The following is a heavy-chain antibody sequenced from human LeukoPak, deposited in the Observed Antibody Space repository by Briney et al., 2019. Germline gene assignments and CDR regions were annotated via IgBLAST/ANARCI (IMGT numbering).Heavy chain of an antibody. D-gene: IGHD2-8*01. V-gene: IGHV3-30*03. CDR2: ISYDGSNK. Sequence: GGSLRLSCAASGFTFSNYEMNWVRQAPGKGLEWVAVISYDGSNKYYVDSVKGRFTISRDNSKNTLYLQMNSLRAEDTAVYYCARVGTSSLRDWFDPWGQGTLVTVSS. J-gene: IGHJ5*02. CDR3: ARVGTSSLRDWFDP. CDR1: GFTFSNYE.